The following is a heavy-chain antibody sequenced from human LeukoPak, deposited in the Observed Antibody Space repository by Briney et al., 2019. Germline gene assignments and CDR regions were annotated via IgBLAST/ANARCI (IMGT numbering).Heavy chain of an antibody. V-gene: IGHV4-59*01. D-gene: IGHD3-22*01. CDR1: GGSISSYY. J-gene: IGHJ6*04. Sequence: SETLSLTCTVSGGSISSYYWSWIRQPPGKGLEWIGYTYYSGSTNYNPSLKSRVTISVGTSKNQFSLKLSSVTAADTAVYYCTRDRLKGSRHYYYYGMDVWGKGTTVTVSS. CDR3: TRDRLKGSRHYYYYGMDV. CDR2: TYYSGST.